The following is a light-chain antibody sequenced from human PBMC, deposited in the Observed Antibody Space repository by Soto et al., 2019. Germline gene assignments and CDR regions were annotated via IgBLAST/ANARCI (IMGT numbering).Light chain of an antibody. CDR1: SSDVGGYDY. V-gene: IGLV2-14*03. CDR2: DVN. CDR3: NSYSTSSTPLV. J-gene: IGLJ2*01. Sequence: QSALTLPASVSGSPGQSITISCTGTSSDVGGYDYVSWYQQHPGKAPRLMIYDVNNRPSGVSNRFSGSKSGNTASLTISGLQAEDEADYYCNSYSTSSTPLVFGGGTKVTVL.